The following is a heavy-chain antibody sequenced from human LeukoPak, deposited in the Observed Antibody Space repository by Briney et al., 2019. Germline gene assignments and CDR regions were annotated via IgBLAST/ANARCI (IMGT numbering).Heavy chain of an antibody. J-gene: IGHJ4*02. CDR2: ISGSGDST. D-gene: IGHD6-6*01. CDR1: GFTFSDYY. V-gene: IGHV3-23*01. CDR3: AKGSGAARPYYLDY. Sequence: GGSLGLSCAASGFTFSDYYMSWIRQAPGKGLDWFSAISGSGDSTYYADSVKGRFTISRDSSKSTLYLQMTSLTAEDTAVYYCAKGSGAARPYYLDYWGRGTLVTVSS.